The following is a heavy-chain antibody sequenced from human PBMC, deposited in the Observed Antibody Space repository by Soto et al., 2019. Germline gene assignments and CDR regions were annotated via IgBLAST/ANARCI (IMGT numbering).Heavy chain of an antibody. Sequence: DLEESGGGLVKPGGSLRLSYTASGFTFSDYYMSWIRQDPGKGLEWLAYISGSGSTTYYTDSVKGRFAISRDNARTSLYLQINSLRVEDSAVYYCARSSLTYFEFWGQGTLVTVSS. CDR2: ISGSGSTT. CDR3: ARSSLTYFEF. J-gene: IGHJ4*02. V-gene: IGHV3-11*01. CDR1: GFTFSDYY.